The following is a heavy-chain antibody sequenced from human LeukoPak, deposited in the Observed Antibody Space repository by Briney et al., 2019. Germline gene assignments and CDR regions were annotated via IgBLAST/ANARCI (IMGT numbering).Heavy chain of an antibody. Sequence: GGSLRLSCAASGFTFSSYGMTWVRQAPGKGLEWVSRINSDGSSTSYADSVKGRFTISRDNAKNTLYLQMNSLRAEDTAVYYCARSGSGSYFSQKDYYYYYMDVWGKGTTVTVSS. CDR3: ARSGSGSYFSQKDYYYYYMDV. D-gene: IGHD1-26*01. CDR1: GFTFSSYG. V-gene: IGHV3-74*01. CDR2: INSDGSST. J-gene: IGHJ6*03.